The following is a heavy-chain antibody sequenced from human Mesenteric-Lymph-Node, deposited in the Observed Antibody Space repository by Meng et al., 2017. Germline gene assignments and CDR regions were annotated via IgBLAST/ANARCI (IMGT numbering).Heavy chain of an antibody. J-gene: IGHJ4*02. CDR3: VSSVAVAGRNYFDS. D-gene: IGHD6-19*01. Sequence: GESLKISCAASGFTFSDHYMDWVRQAPGKGLEWVGRTRNKANSHTTEYAASVKDRFIISREDSKNSLYLQMNGLKTEDTAVYYCVSSVAVAGRNYFDSWGQGTLVTVSS. CDR2: TRNKANSHTT. CDR1: GFTFSDHY. V-gene: IGHV3-72*01.